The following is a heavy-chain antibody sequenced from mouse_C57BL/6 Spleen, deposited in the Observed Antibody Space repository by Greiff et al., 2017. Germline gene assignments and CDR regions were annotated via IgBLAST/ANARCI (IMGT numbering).Heavy chain of an antibody. CDR3: ASLYYGSRYFDV. V-gene: IGHV5-17*01. CDR2: ISSGSSTI. Sequence: EVQVVESGGGLVKPGGSLKLSCAASGFTFSDYGMHWVRQAPEKGLEWVAYISSGSSTIYYADTVKGRFTISRDNAKNTLFLQMTSLRSEDTAMYYCASLYYGSRYFDVWGTGTTVTVSS. D-gene: IGHD1-1*01. CDR1: GFTFSDYG. J-gene: IGHJ1*03.